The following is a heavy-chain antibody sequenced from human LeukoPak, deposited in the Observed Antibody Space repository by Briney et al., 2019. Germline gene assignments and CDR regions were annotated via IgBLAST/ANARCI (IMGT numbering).Heavy chain of an antibody. CDR2: ISGSGGST. CDR3: EKEAHYYDSSGYSTDY. Sequence: PGGSLRLSCAASGFTFSSYAMSWVRQAPGKGLEWVSAISGSGGSTYYADSVKGRFTISDDNSKNTLYLQMHRLRAEATAVYYCEKEAHYYDSSGYSTDYWGPGTLVTVSS. CDR1: GFTFSSYA. D-gene: IGHD3-22*01. J-gene: IGHJ4*02. V-gene: IGHV3-23*01.